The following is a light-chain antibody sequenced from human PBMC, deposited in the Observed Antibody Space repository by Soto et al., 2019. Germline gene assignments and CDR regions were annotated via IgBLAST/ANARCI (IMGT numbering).Light chain of an antibody. V-gene: IGKV1-33*01. CDR3: QQYDNLPLT. CDR2: DAS. J-gene: IGKJ4*02. CDR1: QDISKY. Sequence: DLPMTQSPSSLSASVGGRVTITCQARQDISKYLNWYQHKAGKAPKLLIYDASNLETGVPARFSGTGSGTDFTFTISSLQPEDVATYYCQQYDNLPLTFGGGTKVAIK.